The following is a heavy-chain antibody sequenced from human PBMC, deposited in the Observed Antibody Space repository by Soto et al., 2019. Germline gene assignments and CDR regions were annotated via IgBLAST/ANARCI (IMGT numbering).Heavy chain of an antibody. CDR2: INPNSGNT. CDR1: GYTFASYD. CDR3: ARWVTTGIYGMDV. V-gene: IGHV1-8*01. D-gene: IGHD1-1*01. Sequence: ASVKMSCKASGYTFASYDINWVRPDTGQGLEWMGWINPNSGNTGYAQKFQGRATMTRNTSISTAYMELSSLRSEDTAVYFCARWVTTGIYGMDVWGQGTTVTVSS. J-gene: IGHJ6*02.